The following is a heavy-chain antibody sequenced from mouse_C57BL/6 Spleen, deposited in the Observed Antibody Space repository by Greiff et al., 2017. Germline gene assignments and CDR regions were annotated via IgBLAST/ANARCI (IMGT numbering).Heavy chain of an antibody. Sequence: VQLQQPGAELVKPGASVKLSCKASGYTFTSYWMHWVKQRPGQGLEWIGRIHPNSGSTNYNEKFKSKATLTVDKSSSTAYMQLSSLTSEDSAVDCCARGHDYEEYYFEDWGQGATLTVAS. V-gene: IGHV1-64*01. CDR2: IHPNSGST. CDR1: GYTFTSYW. J-gene: IGHJ2*01. D-gene: IGHD2-4*01. CDR3: ARGHDYEEYYFED.